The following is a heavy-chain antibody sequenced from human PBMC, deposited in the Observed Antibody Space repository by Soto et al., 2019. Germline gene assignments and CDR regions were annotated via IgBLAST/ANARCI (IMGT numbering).Heavy chain of an antibody. D-gene: IGHD7-27*01. CDR2: ISYDGSNK. Sequence: PGGSLRLSCAASGFTFSSYAMHWVRQAPGKGLEWVGVISYDGSNKYYADSVKGRFTISRDNSKNTLYLQMNSLRAEDTAVYYCARDLGPRNYFDYWGQGTLVTVSS. CDR1: GFTFSSYA. V-gene: IGHV3-30-3*01. J-gene: IGHJ4*02. CDR3: ARDLGPRNYFDY.